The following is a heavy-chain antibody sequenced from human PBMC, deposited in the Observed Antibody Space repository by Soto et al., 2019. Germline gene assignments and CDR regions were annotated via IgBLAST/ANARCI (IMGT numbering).Heavy chain of an antibody. CDR1: GFTFSSFS. V-gene: IGHV3-23*01. J-gene: IGHJ6*02. D-gene: IGHD3-3*01. CDR3: AKNVDYWSSRKDV. Sequence: GGSLRLSCAASGFTFSSFSMTWVRQAPGKGLEWVSIIRSSGEGKYYVDSVKWRFTIYRDNSPNTLKPQMNSLRAEDTALYHCAKNVDYWSSRKDVRGQGTTVTRSS. CDR2: IRSSGEGK.